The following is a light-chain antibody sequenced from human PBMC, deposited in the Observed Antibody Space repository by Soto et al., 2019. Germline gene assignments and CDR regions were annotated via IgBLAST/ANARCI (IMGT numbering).Light chain of an antibody. Sequence: EVVMTQSPATLSVSPGERASLSCRASQSVSSNLAWYQQKPGQAPRLLLYGASTRATGIPARFSGSGSGTDFTLTISSLQPEDFATYYCQQSYSTPQTFGQGTKVDIK. V-gene: IGKV3-15*01. CDR3: QQSYSTPQT. CDR2: GAS. J-gene: IGKJ1*01. CDR1: QSVSSN.